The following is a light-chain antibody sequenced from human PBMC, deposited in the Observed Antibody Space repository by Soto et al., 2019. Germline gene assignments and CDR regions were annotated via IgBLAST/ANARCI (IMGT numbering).Light chain of an antibody. CDR3: QQYYSYPQT. Sequence: AIRMTQSPSSLSASTGDRVTITCRASQGISSYLAWYQQKPGKAPKLLIYAASTLQSGVPSRFSGSASGTDFTLTISCLQSEDFATSYCQQYYSYPQTFGQRTKVDIK. V-gene: IGKV1-8*01. CDR2: AAS. J-gene: IGKJ1*01. CDR1: QGISSY.